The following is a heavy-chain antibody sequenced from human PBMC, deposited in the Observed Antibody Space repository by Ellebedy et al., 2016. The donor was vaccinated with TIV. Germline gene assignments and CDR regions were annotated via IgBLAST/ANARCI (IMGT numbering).Heavy chain of an antibody. Sequence: GESLKISXAASGFTFSSYAVSWVRQAPGKGLEWVSGISGSGRSTYYADSVEGRFTISRDNSKNTLYLKMNSLRAEDTAVYYCAKGLESQAYYYGMDVWGQGTTVTISS. J-gene: IGHJ6*02. V-gene: IGHV3-23*01. CDR2: ISGSGRST. D-gene: IGHD3-16*01. CDR3: AKGLESQAYYYGMDV. CDR1: GFTFSSYA.